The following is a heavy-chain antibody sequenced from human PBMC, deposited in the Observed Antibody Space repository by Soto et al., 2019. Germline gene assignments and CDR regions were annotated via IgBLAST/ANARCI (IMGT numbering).Heavy chain of an antibody. J-gene: IGHJ6*02. Sequence: SETLSLTCTVSGGSISSYYWSWIRQPPGKGLEWIGYIYYSGSTNYNPSLKSRVTISVDASKNQFSLKLSSVTAADTAVYYCARGSSYYYYYGMDVWGQGTTVTVSS. V-gene: IGHV4-59*01. CDR2: IYYSGST. CDR1: GGSISSYY. CDR3: ARGSSYYYYYGMDV.